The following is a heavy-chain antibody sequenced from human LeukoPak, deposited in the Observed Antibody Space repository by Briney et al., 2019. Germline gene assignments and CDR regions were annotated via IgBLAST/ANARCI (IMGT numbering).Heavy chain of an antibody. CDR1: GFTVSSNY. D-gene: IGHD1-26*01. Sequence: RTGGSLRLSCAASGFTVSSNYMSWVRQAPGKGLEWVSVIYSGGSTYYEDSVKGRFTISRHNSKNTLYLQMNSLRAEDTAVYYCARTTWESFDYWGQGTLVTVSS. CDR3: ARTTWESFDY. J-gene: IGHJ4*02. V-gene: IGHV3-53*01. CDR2: IYSGGST.